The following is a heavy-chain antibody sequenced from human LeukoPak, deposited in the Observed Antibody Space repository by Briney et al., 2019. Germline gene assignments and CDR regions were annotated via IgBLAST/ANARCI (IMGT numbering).Heavy chain of an antibody. D-gene: IGHD2-15*01. J-gene: IGHJ4*02. V-gene: IGHV4-34*01. CDR2: INHSGST. CDR3: ARGVGYCSGGSCYCDY. Sequence: SETLSLTCAVYGGSFSGYYWSWIRQPPGKGPEWIGEINHSGSTNYNPSLKSRVTISVDTSKNQFSLKLSSVTAADTAVYYCARGVGYCSGGSCYCDYWGQGTLVTVSS. CDR1: GGSFSGYY.